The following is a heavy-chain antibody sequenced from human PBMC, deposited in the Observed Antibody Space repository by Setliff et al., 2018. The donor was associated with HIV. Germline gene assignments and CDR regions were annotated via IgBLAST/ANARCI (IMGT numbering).Heavy chain of an antibody. CDR1: GGSITGHY. V-gene: IGHV4-59*11. Sequence: SETLSLTCTVSGGSITGHYWSWIRQPPGKGLEWIGYIHYSGSSNYNPSLKSRVSISLDTSKKQVSLKLNSVTAADTAVYYCARGLSIFGVATPGFDSFMDVWGKGTTVTVSS. CDR2: IHYSGSS. D-gene: IGHD3-3*01. CDR3: ARGLSIFGVATPGFDSFMDV. J-gene: IGHJ6*03.